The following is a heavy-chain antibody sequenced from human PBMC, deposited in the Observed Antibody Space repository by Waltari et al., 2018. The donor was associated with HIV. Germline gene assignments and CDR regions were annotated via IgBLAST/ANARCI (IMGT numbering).Heavy chain of an antibody. CDR2: INRDGSST. Sequence: EVQLVESGGGLVQPGGSLRLSCAASGFTFSRYWLPWVRQAPGKGLVWVSRINRDGSSTSYADSVKGRFTISRDNAKNTLYLQMNSLRAEDTAVYYCARVWSGYLDYYYGMDVWGQGTTVTVSS. D-gene: IGHD3-3*01. J-gene: IGHJ6*02. CDR3: ARVWSGYLDYYYGMDV. CDR1: GFTFSRYW. V-gene: IGHV3-74*01.